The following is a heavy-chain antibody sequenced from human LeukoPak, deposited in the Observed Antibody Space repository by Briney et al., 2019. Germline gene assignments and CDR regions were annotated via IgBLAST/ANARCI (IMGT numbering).Heavy chain of an antibody. V-gene: IGHV3-15*01. CDR1: GFTFSNAW. CDR3: TTANYGDYAFDI. CDR2: IKSKTDGGTT. D-gene: IGHD4-17*01. J-gene: IGHJ3*02. Sequence: GGSLRLSCAASGFTFSNAWMSWVRQAPGKGLEWVGRIKSKTDGGTTDYAAPVKGRFTISRDDSKNTLYLQMNSLKTEDTAVYYCTTANYGDYAFDIWGQGTMVTVSS.